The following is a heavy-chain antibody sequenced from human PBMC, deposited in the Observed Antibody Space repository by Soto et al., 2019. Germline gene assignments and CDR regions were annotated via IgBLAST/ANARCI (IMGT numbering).Heavy chain of an antibody. CDR2: IYYRGNT. CDR1: GDSINSDKYY. D-gene: IGHD3-9*01. V-gene: IGHV4-39*01. J-gene: IGHJ4*02. Sequence: QLQESGPGLVKPSETLSLTCSVSGDSINSDKYYWGWIRQPPGKGLEWIGCIYYRGNTYYNPSLRTRDTISLDKSKSQFSLRLNSVTAADSAVYFCARLEGLATISYYFDFWGQGAQVTVSS. CDR3: ARLEGLATISYYFDF.